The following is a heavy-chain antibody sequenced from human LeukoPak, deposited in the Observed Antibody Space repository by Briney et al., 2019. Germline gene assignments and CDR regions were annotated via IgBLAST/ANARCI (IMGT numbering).Heavy chain of an antibody. J-gene: IGHJ4*02. CDR1: GGTFSSYA. Sequence: SVKVSCKASGGTFSSYAISWVRQAPGQGLEWMGRIIPILGIANYAQKFQGRVTITADKSTSTAYMELSSLRSEDTAVHYCARDPRPYCSGGSCYLGYWGQGTLVTVSS. CDR2: IIPILGIA. D-gene: IGHD2-15*01. CDR3: ARDPRPYCSGGSCYLGY. V-gene: IGHV1-69*04.